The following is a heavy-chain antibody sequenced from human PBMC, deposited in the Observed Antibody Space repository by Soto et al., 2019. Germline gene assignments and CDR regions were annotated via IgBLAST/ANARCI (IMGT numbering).Heavy chain of an antibody. CDR2: ISYDGSNK. CDR1: GFTFSSYG. V-gene: IGHV3-30*18. D-gene: IGHD3-10*01. CDR3: AKEPTRDVLLWFGDPEGIDY. Sequence: GGSLRLSCAASGFTFSSYGMHWVRQAPGKGLEWVAVISYDGSNKFYADSVKGRFTISRDNSKNTLYLQMNSLRAEDTAVYYCAKEPTRDVLLWFGDPEGIDYWGQGTLVTVSS. J-gene: IGHJ4*02.